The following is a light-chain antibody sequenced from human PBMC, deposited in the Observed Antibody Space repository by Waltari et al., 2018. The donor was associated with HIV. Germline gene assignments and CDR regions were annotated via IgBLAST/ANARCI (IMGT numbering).Light chain of an antibody. CDR2: AAS. Sequence: VMTQSPATLSVSPGERAALVCRASQSVSSNLAWYQQKPGQAPRLLIYAASTRATGVPVRISGSGSGTEFTLTISSLQSEDFAVYYCQQYNGWPRTFGQGTKVEIK. J-gene: IGKJ1*01. CDR1: QSVSSN. V-gene: IGKV3-15*01. CDR3: QQYNGWPRT.